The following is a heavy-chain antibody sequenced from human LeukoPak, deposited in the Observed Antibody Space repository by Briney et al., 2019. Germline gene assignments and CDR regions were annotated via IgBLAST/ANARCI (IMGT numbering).Heavy chain of an antibody. CDR3: ARQGVATAIDY. J-gene: IGHJ4*02. CDR2: ISASGNT. D-gene: IGHD2-21*02. CDR1: GGSISNYY. Sequence: SETLSLTCTVSGGSISNYYWSWIRQHAGKGLEWIGRISASGNTNYNPSLKSRVTMSVDTSMNLFALKLSSVTAADTAVYYCARQGVATAIDYWGQGTLVTVSS. V-gene: IGHV4-4*07.